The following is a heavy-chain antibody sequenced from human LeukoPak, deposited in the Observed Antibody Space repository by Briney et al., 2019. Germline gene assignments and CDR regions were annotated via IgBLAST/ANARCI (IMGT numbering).Heavy chain of an antibody. CDR3: AREHCSSTSCYAYYYGMDV. J-gene: IGHJ6*02. CDR1: GYTFTSYG. Sequence: GASVKVSCKASGYTFTSYGISWVRQAPGQGLEWMGWISAYNGNTNYAQKLQGRVTMTTDTSTSTAYMELRSLRSDDTAVYYCAREHCSSTSCYAYYYGMDVWGQGTTVTVSS. V-gene: IGHV1-18*01. CDR2: ISAYNGNT. D-gene: IGHD2-2*01.